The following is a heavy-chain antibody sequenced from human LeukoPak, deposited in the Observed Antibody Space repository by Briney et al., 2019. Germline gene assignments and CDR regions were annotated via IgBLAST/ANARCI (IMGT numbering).Heavy chain of an antibody. CDR3: ARQVSIFAEVIMDY. CDR1: GLSISHYF. Sequence: SETLSLTCTVSGLSISHYFWTWIRQPPGKGLEWIGYISDRGRTNYSPSLRGRFTISEDTSKNQLTLKLTSVTAADTAVYYCARQVSIFAEVIMDYWGHGTLVTVSS. CDR2: ISDRGRT. D-gene: IGHD3-3*01. J-gene: IGHJ4*01. V-gene: IGHV4-59*08.